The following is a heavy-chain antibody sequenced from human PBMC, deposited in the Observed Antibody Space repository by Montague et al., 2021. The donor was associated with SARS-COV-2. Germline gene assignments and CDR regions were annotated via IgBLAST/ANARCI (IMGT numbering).Heavy chain of an antibody. J-gene: IGHJ4*02. CDR3: ARGRLYYDSSGYYFDY. CDR1: GGSISSGSYY. V-gene: IGHV4-61*02. CDR2: IYTSGST. Sequence: TVSLTCTVSGGSISSGSYYWSRTRQPAGKGLEWIGRIYTSGSTNYNPSLKSRVTISLDTSKNQFSLKLSSVTAADTAVYYCARGRLYYDSSGYYFDYWGQGTLVTVSS. D-gene: IGHD3-22*01.